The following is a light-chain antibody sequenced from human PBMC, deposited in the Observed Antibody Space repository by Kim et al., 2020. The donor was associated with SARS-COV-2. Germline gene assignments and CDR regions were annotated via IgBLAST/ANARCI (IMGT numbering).Light chain of an antibody. V-gene: IGKV3-11*01. CDR3: QQRANGV. CDR2: DTS. Sequence: EIVLTQSPATLSLSPGDRATLSCRASQTVRTSFAWYQQKPGQAPRLLIYDTSNRATGIPAKFSGSGSGTDFTLTISSLEPADSAVYYCQQRANGVLGQGTKLEI. J-gene: IGKJ2*01. CDR1: QTVRTS.